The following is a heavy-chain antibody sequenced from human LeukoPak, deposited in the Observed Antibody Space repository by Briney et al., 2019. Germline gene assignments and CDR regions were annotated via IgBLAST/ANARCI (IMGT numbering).Heavy chain of an antibody. CDR1: GFTFSSYE. J-gene: IGHJ4*02. CDR2: ISSSGSTI. CDR3: ARDSYGSPQVY. D-gene: IGHD3-10*01. Sequence: GGSLRLSCAASGFTFSSYEMIWVRQAPGKGLEWVSYISSSGSTIYYADSVKGRFTISRDNAKSSLYLQMNSLRAEDTAVYYCARDSYGSPQVYWGQGTLVTLSS. V-gene: IGHV3-48*03.